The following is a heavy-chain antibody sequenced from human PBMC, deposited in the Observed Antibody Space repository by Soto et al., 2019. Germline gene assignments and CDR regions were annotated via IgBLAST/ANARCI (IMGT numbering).Heavy chain of an antibody. CDR3: ARTRGSGWYRYYYYYMDV. J-gene: IGHJ6*03. V-gene: IGHV1-8*02. Sequence: ASVKVSCKASGYTFTSYDINWVRQATGQGLEWMGWMNPNSGNTGYAQKFQGRVTMTRNTSISTAYMELSSLRSEDTAVYYCARTRGSGWYRYYYYYMDVWGKGTTVPVSS. CDR1: GYTFTSYD. D-gene: IGHD6-19*01. CDR2: MNPNSGNT.